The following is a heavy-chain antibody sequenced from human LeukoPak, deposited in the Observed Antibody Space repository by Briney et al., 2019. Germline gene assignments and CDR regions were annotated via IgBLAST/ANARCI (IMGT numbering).Heavy chain of an antibody. V-gene: IGHV3-21*01. CDR3: AREEYSSSTY. CDR1: GFSFSSYS. CDR2: ISGVSSYI. J-gene: IGHJ4*02. D-gene: IGHD6-6*01. Sequence: PGGSLRLSCAASGFSFSSYSMNWVRQAPGKGLEWVSSISGVSSYIYYADSVKGRFTISRDNAKNSLCLQMNSLRAEDTAVYYCAREEYSSSTYWGQGTLVSVSS.